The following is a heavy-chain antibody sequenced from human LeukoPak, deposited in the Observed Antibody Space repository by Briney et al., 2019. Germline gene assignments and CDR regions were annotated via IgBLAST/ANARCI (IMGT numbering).Heavy chain of an antibody. Sequence: ASVKVSCKASGGTFSSYAISWVRQAPGQGLEWMGGIIPIFGTANYAQKFQGRVTITADKSTSTAYMELSSLRSEGTAVYYYARGCSGGSCYSNWFDPWGQGTLVTVSS. CDR3: ARGCSGGSCYSNWFDP. V-gene: IGHV1-69*06. J-gene: IGHJ5*02. CDR2: IIPIFGTA. D-gene: IGHD2-15*01. CDR1: GGTFSSYA.